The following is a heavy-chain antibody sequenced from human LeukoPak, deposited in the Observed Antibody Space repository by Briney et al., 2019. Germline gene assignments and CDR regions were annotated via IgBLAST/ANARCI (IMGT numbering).Heavy chain of an antibody. V-gene: IGHV3-30*18. Sequence: GGSLRLSCAASGFTFSSYGMHWVRQAPGKGLEWVAVISYDGSNKYYADSVKGRFTISRDNSKNTLYLQMNSLRAEDTAVYYCAKGGDGVLGSLDPWGQGTLVTVSS. CDR3: AKGGDGVLGSLDP. CDR2: ISYDGSNK. D-gene: IGHD2-21*02. J-gene: IGHJ5*02. CDR1: GFTFSSYG.